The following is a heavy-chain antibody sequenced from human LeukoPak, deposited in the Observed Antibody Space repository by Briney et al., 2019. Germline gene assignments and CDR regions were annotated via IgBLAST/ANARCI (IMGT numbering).Heavy chain of an antibody. Sequence: SETLSLTCAVSGGSISSSNWWSWVRQPPGKGLEWIGEIDHSGSTNYNPSLKSRVTISVDKSKNQFSLKLSSVTAADTAVYYCAKNSGNSDFDYWGQGILVTVSS. CDR2: IDHSGST. D-gene: IGHD4-23*01. V-gene: IGHV4-4*02. J-gene: IGHJ4*02. CDR1: GGSISSSNW. CDR3: AKNSGNSDFDY.